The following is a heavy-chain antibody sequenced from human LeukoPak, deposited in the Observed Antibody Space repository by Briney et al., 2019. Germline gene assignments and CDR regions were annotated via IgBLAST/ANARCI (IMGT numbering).Heavy chain of an antibody. CDR2: ISGSGGST. CDR1: GFTFSSYA. J-gene: IGHJ5*02. CDR3: AKDGADNWFDP. Sequence: GGSLRLSCAASGFTFSSYAMSWVRQAPGKGLEWVAAISGSGGSTYYADSVKGRFTISRDNSKNTLYLQMNSLRADDTAVYYCAKDGADNWFDPWGQGTLVTVSS. V-gene: IGHV3-23*01.